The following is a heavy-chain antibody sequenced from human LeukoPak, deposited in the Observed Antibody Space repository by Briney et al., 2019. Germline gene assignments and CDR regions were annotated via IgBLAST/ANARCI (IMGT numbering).Heavy chain of an antibody. CDR2: IYSGGST. Sequence: GSLRLSCAASGFTVSDNYMSWVRQAPGKGLEWVSVIYSGGSTYYADSVKGRFTISRDTSKNTVYLQMNSLRAEDTAVYYCARDYYDNSGYPTPFDYWGQGTLVTVSS. CDR1: GFTVSDNY. D-gene: IGHD3-22*01. J-gene: IGHJ4*02. V-gene: IGHV3-53*01. CDR3: ARDYYDNSGYPTPFDY.